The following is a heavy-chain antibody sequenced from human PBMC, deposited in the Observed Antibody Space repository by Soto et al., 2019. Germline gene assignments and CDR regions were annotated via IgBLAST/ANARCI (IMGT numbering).Heavy chain of an antibody. CDR2: ISAHNGNT. J-gene: IGHJ2*01. CDR3: AREVCRYSSSRAWDCEL. D-gene: IGHD6-13*01. Sequence: LVQSGAEVKKPGASVKVSCKASGYTFSNYGISWVRQAPGQGLEWMGWISAHNGNTNYAQKLQGRVTMTTDTSPTTGYMELRSPRSDDTAVYYCAREVCRYSSSRAWDCELGGRGTLVTVSS. CDR1: GYTFSNYG. V-gene: IGHV1-18*01.